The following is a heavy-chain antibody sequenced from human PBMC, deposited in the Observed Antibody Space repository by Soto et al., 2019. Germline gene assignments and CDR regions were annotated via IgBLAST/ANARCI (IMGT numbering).Heavy chain of an antibody. Sequence: SETLSLTCAVYGGSFSGYYWSWIRQPPGKGLEWIGEINHSGSTNYNPSLKSRVTISVDTSKNQFSLKLSSVTAADTAVYYCARVVRKQQLVLYYYYYYMDVWGKGTTVTVSS. V-gene: IGHV4-34*01. CDR3: ARVVRKQQLVLYYYYYYMDV. CDR1: GGSFSGYY. D-gene: IGHD6-13*01. J-gene: IGHJ6*03. CDR2: INHSGST.